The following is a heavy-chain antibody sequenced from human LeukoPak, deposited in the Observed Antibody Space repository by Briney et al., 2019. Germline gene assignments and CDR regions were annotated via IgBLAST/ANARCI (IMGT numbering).Heavy chain of an antibody. D-gene: IGHD6-19*01. J-gene: IGHJ4*02. CDR2: IKQDGSEK. Sequence: PGGSLRLSCAASGFTFSNYWMSWVRQAPGKGLEWVANIKQDGSEKDYVDSVKGRFTISRDNAKNSLYLQMNSLRAEDTAVYYCASGYSSGWYVIDYWGQGTLVTVSS. CDR1: GFTFSNYW. CDR3: ASGYSSGWYVIDY. V-gene: IGHV3-7*01.